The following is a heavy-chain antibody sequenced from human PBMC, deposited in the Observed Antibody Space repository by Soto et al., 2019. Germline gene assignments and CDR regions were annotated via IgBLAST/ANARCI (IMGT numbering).Heavy chain of an antibody. CDR1: SVSISSSNW. CDR2: IYHSGST. J-gene: IGHJ6*03. D-gene: IGHD3-9*01. CDR3: ARRTVGKTGYSYYYMDA. V-gene: IGHV4-4*02. Sequence: SDTLSLTCAVSSVSISSSNWWSLVRHPPGKGLEWIGEIYHSGSTNYNPSLKSRVTISVDKSKNQFSLKLSSVTAADTAVYYCARRTVGKTGYSYYYMDAWGKGTTVTVSS.